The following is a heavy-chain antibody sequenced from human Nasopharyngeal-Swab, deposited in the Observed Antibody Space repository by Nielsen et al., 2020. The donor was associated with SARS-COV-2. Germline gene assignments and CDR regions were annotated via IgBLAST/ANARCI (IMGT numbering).Heavy chain of an antibody. D-gene: IGHD5-12*01. CDR1: GGSISSGSYY. J-gene: IGHJ4*02. Sequence: SETLSLTCTVSGGSISSGSYYWSWIRQPAGKGLEWIGRIYTSGSTNYNPSLKSRVTISVDTSKNQFSLKLSSVTAADTAVYYCARGPVDIVATIGGFDYWGQGTLVTVSS. V-gene: IGHV4-61*02. CDR2: IYTSGST. CDR3: ARGPVDIVATIGGFDY.